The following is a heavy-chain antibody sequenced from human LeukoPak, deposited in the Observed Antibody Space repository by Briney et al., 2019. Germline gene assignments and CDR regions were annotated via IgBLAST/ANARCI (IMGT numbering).Heavy chain of an antibody. CDR2: IDPSDSYT. J-gene: IGHJ4*02. CDR1: PSCFTLYD. D-gene: IGHD3-3*01. CDR3: ERHFGTEYYFDY. Sequence: RGESVKISGLCAPSCFTLYDSCGARQMPGKGLEWMGRIDPSDSYTNYSPSFQGHVTVTADKSLGTPDRQWSSLKAADTAIYCCERHFGTEYYFDYWGQGTLVTVSS. V-gene: IGHV5-10-1*01.